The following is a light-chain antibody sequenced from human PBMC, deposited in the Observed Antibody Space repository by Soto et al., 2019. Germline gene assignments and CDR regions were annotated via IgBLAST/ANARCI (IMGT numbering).Light chain of an antibody. CDR3: ASNVGLNTYV. V-gene: IGLV2-23*02. CDR2: EVF. Sequence: QSVLTQPSSVSVSPGQSVTISCTRTSGDVGTYNLVSLYQQLPGKVPKLIIYEVFKRPSGVSTRFSGSKSGNTASRIRTGLEPEDEGYYQCASNVGLNTYVFGSAPKVNVL. J-gene: IGLJ1*01. CDR1: SGDVGTYNL.